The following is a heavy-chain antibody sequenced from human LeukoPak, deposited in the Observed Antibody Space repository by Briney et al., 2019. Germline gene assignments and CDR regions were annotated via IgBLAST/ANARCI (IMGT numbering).Heavy chain of an antibody. CDR2: IIPILGIA. CDR1: GGTFSSYA. Sequence: SVKVSCKASGGTFSSYAISWVRQAPGQGLEWMGRIIPILGIANYAQKLQGRVTMTTDTSTSTAYMELRSLRSDDTAVYYCARGGLRYPFDYWGQGTLVTVSS. J-gene: IGHJ4*02. V-gene: IGHV1-69*04. CDR3: ARGGLRYPFDY. D-gene: IGHD3/OR15-3a*01.